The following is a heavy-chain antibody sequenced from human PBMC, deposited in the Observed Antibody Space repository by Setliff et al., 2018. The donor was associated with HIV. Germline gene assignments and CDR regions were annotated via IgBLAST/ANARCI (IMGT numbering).Heavy chain of an antibody. J-gene: IGHJ4*02. Sequence: PSETLSLTCTVSGGSISSSSYYWGWIRQPPGKGLGWIGSIYYSGSTYYNPSLKSRVTISVDTSKNQFSLKLSSVTAADTAVYYCARLRITMIVVVIDYWGQGTLVTSPQ. CDR3: ARLRITMIVVVIDY. V-gene: IGHV4-39*01. CDR2: IYYSGST. CDR1: GGSISSSSYY. D-gene: IGHD3-22*01.